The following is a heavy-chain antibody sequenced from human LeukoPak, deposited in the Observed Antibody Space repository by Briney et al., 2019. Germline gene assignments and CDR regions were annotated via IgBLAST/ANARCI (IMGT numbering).Heavy chain of an antibody. J-gene: IGHJ6*02. D-gene: IGHD3-9*01. V-gene: IGHV1-69*13. CDR2: IIPIFGTA. CDR1: GGTFSSYA. Sequence: SVKVSCKASGGTFSSYAISWVRQAPGQGLEWMGGIIPIFGTANYAQKFQGRVTITADESTSTAYMELSSMRSEDTAVYYCARVKYDILTGFPVYYYYYGMDVWGQGTTVTVSS. CDR3: ARVKYDILTGFPVYYYYYGMDV.